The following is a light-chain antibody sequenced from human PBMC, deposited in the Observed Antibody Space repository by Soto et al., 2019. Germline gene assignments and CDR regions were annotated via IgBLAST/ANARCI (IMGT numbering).Light chain of an antibody. CDR2: DIS. Sequence: EIVLTQSPGTLSLSPVERANLSCIAIHSVSNNYLAWYQQKRGQAPRLLIYDISTRATGVPARFSGSGSETEFTLSISGLQSEDFAVYFCQQYSTWPGHTFGQGTKVDIK. CDR1: HSVSNN. V-gene: IGKV3-15*01. J-gene: IGKJ2*01. CDR3: QQYSTWPGHT.